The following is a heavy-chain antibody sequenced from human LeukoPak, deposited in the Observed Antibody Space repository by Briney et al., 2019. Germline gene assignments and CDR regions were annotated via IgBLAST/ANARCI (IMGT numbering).Heavy chain of an antibody. CDR3: ARGIHFYDSSGYPYCFDY. V-gene: IGHV3-48*03. CDR2: ISSSGSTI. J-gene: IGHJ4*02. Sequence: GGSLRLSCAASGFTFSIYEMNWVRQAPGKGLEWVSYISSSGSTIYYADSVKGRFTISRDNAKKSLYLQMNSLRAEDTAVYSCARGIHFYDSSGYPYCFDYWGQGTLVTVSS. D-gene: IGHD3-22*01. CDR1: GFTFSIYE.